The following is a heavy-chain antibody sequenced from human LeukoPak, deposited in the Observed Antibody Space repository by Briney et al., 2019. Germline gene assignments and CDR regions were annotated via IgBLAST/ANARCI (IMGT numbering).Heavy chain of an antibody. D-gene: IGHD3-10*01. CDR1: GFTFSNAW. CDR2: IKSKTDGGTT. CDR3: TTDSGSYYGMDV. V-gene: IGHV3-15*01. J-gene: IGHJ6*02. Sequence: PGGSLRLSCAASGFTFSNAWMSWVRQAPGKGLEWVGRIKSKTDGGTTDYAAPVKGRFTISRDDSKNTLYLQMNSLKTEDTAVYYCTTDSGSYYGMDVWGQGTTVTVSS.